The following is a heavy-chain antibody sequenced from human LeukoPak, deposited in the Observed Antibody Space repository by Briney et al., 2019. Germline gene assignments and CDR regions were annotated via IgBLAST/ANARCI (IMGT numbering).Heavy chain of an antibody. Sequence: ASVKVSCKASGGTFSSYAISWVRQAPGQGLECMGGIIPIFGTANYAQKFQGRVTITADKSTSTAYMELSSLRSEDTAVYYCAQTPGGYCSGGSCYRFDYWGQGTLVTVSS. CDR1: GGTFSSYA. J-gene: IGHJ4*02. V-gene: IGHV1-69*06. CDR3: AQTPGGYCSGGSCYRFDY. CDR2: IIPIFGTA. D-gene: IGHD2-15*01.